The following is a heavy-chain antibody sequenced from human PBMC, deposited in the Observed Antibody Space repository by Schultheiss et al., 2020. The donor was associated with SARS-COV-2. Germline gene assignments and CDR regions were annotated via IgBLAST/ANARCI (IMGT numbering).Heavy chain of an antibody. CDR3: AREMATILLAFDI. CDR1: GFTFDDYG. CDR2: ISSSSSYI. V-gene: IGHV3-21*01. D-gene: IGHD5-24*01. Sequence: GGSLRLSCAASGFTFDDYGMSWVRQAPGKGLEWVSSISSSSSYIYYADSVKGRFTISRDNAKNSLYLQMNSLRAEDTAVYYCAREMATILLAFDIWGQGTMVTVSS. J-gene: IGHJ3*02.